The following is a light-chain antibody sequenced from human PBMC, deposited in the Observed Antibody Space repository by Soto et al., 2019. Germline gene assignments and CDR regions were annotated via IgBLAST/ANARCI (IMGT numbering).Light chain of an antibody. CDR3: QHYVSPPIT. J-gene: IGKJ5*01. CDR2: DAS. Sequence: ETMMTQSPDTLSVSLGERATLSCRASQSLRSSLAWYQQKPGQAPRLLIYDASTRATGIPARFSGSGSGTDFTLTISRLEPEDFAVYYCQHYVSPPITFGQGTRLEIK. V-gene: IGKV3-15*01. CDR1: QSLRSS.